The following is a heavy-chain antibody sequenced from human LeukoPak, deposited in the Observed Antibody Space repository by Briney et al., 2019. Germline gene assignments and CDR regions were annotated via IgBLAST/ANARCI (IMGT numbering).Heavy chain of an antibody. D-gene: IGHD6-13*01. Sequence: PSETLSLTCTVSGGSISSYYWSWIRQPPGKGLEWIGYIYYSGSTNYNPSLKSRVTISVDTSKNQFSLKLSSVTAADTAVYYCARVGQQQLDFSDWGQGTLVTVSS. CDR1: GGSISSYY. CDR2: IYYSGST. V-gene: IGHV4-59*01. J-gene: IGHJ4*02. CDR3: ARVGQQQLDFSD.